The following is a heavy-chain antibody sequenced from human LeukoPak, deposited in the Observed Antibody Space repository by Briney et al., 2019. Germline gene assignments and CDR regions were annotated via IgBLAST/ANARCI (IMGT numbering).Heavy chain of an antibody. CDR2: INHSGST. V-gene: IGHV4-34*01. CDR1: GGSFSGYY. Sequence: PSETLSLTCAVYGGSFSGYYWSWLRQPPGKGLEWIGEINHSGSTNYNPSLKSRVTISVDTSKNQFSLKLSSVTAADTAVYYCARAPIGYCSGGSCFYFDYWGQGTLVTVSS. J-gene: IGHJ4*02. CDR3: ARAPIGYCSGGSCFYFDY. D-gene: IGHD2-15*01.